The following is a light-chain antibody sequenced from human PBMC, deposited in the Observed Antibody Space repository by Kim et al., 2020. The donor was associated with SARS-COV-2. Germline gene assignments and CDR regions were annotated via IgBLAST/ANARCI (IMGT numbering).Light chain of an antibody. V-gene: IGKV2-28*01. CDR3: MQALQTPYT. Sequence: EPASNSCRSSQSLLHSNGNNYFDWYLQKPGQSPQVVIYLGSNRASGVPDRFSGSGSGTDFTLKISRVEAEDVGVYFCMQALQTPYTFGQGTKLEI. CDR1: QSLLHSNGNNY. J-gene: IGKJ2*01. CDR2: LGS.